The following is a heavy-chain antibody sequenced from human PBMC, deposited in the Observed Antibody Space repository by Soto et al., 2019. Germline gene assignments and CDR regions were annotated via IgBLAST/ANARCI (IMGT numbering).Heavy chain of an antibody. CDR1: RFTFSNYG. D-gene: IGHD5-18*01. Sequence: SLSLSFAASRFTFSNYGMQWVRQAPGKGLEWVAVISHDGTVKYYADSVKGRFTISRDNFQNTLDLQMDSLRAEDTAVYYCAKERDTRSSSCFDSWGQGTLVTVSS. V-gene: IGHV3-30*18. CDR2: ISHDGTVK. J-gene: IGHJ4*02. CDR3: AKERDTRSSSCFDS.